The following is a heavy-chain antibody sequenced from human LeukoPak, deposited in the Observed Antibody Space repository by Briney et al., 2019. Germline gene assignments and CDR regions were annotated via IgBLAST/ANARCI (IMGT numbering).Heavy chain of an antibody. V-gene: IGHV1-18*01. CDR3: ARDPIWYYDYVWGSYRYSDAFDI. CDR2: ISAYNGNT. Sequence: ASVTVSCKASGYTFTSYGISWVRQAPGQGLEWMGWISAYNGNTNYAQKLQGRVTMTTDTSTSTAYMELRSLRSDDTAVYYCARDPIWYYDYVWGSYRYSDAFDIWGQGTMVTVSS. J-gene: IGHJ3*02. D-gene: IGHD3-16*02. CDR1: GYTFTSYG.